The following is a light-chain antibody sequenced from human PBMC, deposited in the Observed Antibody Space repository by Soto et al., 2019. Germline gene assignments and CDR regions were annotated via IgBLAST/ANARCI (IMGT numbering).Light chain of an antibody. CDR1: QSVSSGY. CDR3: QHYVSSRT. CDR2: GAS. Sequence: EIVLTQSPGTLSLSPGERATLSCRASQSVSSGYLAWYQQKPGQAPRLLIYGASSRATGIPDRFSGSGSGTDFTLTISRLEPEDFAVYYRQHYVSSRTFGQGTKVEIK. V-gene: IGKV3-20*01. J-gene: IGKJ1*01.